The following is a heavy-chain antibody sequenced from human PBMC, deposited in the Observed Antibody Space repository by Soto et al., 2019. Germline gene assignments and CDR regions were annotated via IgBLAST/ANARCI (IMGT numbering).Heavy chain of an antibody. Sequence: ASVKVSCKASGYTFTSYGISWVRQAPGQGLEWMGWISAYNGNTNYAQKLQGRVTMTTDTSTSTAYMELRSLRSDDTAVYYCASTEGARKVWAYFDYWGQGTLVTVSS. D-gene: IGHD1-26*01. J-gene: IGHJ4*02. CDR2: ISAYNGNT. CDR1: GYTFTSYG. CDR3: ASTEGARKVWAYFDY. V-gene: IGHV1-18*01.